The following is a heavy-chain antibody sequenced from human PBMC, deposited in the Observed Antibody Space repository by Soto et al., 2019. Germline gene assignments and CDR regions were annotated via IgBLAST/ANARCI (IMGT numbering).Heavy chain of an antibody. Sequence: ASVKVSCKVSGYTLTELSMHWVRQAPGKGLEWMGGFDPEDGETIYAQKFQGRVTMTEDTSISTAYMELSRLRSDDTAVYYCARDRTTVTTIYGMDVWGQGTTVTVSS. CDR3: ARDRTTVTTIYGMDV. CDR2: FDPEDGET. D-gene: IGHD4-17*01. J-gene: IGHJ6*02. V-gene: IGHV1-24*01. CDR1: GYTLTELS.